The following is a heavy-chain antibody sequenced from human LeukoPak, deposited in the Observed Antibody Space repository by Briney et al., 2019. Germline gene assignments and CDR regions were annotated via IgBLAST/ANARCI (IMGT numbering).Heavy chain of an antibody. V-gene: IGHV1-8*01. J-gene: IGHJ4*02. CDR3: ARGDYYDSSGYFIEAGPLGY. CDR1: GYTFTSYD. D-gene: IGHD3-22*01. Sequence: ASVKVSCKASGYTFTSYDINWVRQATGQGLEWMGWMNPNSGNTGYAQKFQGRVTMTRNTSISTAYMELSSLRSEDTAVYYCARGDYYDSSGYFIEAGPLGYWGQGTLVTVSS. CDR2: MNPNSGNT.